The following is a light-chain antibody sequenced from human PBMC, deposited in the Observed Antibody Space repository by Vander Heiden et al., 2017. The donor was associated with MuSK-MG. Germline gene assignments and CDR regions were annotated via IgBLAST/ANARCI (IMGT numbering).Light chain of an antibody. J-gene: IGKJ4*02. CDR3: QQHNNFPRT. CDR1: QGISSY. Sequence: SQLTQPEAIPTGSVGDRVTITCQASQGISSYLDWYQQKPGRAPKLLIYAASNLESGVPSRFSGSGSGTEFTLTISSLQPEDFATYYCQQHNNFPRTFGRGTKVEIK. CDR2: AAS. V-gene: IGKV1-9*01.